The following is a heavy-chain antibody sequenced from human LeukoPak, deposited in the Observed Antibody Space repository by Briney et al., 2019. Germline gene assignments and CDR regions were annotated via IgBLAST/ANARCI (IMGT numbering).Heavy chain of an antibody. CDR1: GGSISSYY. Sequence: PSETLSLTCTVSGGSISSYYWSCIRQPPGKGLEWIGYIYYSGSTNYNPSLKSRVTISVDTSKNQFSLKLSSVTAADTAVYYCARHSSGWHFDSWGQGALVTVSS. V-gene: IGHV4-59*01. J-gene: IGHJ4*02. CDR2: IYYSGST. CDR3: ARHSSGWHFDS. D-gene: IGHD6-19*01.